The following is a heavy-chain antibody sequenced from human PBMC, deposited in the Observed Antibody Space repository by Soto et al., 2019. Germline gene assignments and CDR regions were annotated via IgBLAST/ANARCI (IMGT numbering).Heavy chain of an antibody. V-gene: IGHV4-31*03. CDR3: ARANWPYGSGSIGVYYFDY. Sequence: SETLSLTCTVSGCSISIGGYYWSWIRQHPGKGLEWIGYIYYSGSTYYNPSLKSRVTISVDTSKNQFSLKLSSVTAADTAVYYCARANWPYGSGSIGVYYFDYWGQGTLVTVSS. CDR2: IYYSGST. CDR1: GCSISIGGYY. D-gene: IGHD3-10*01. J-gene: IGHJ4*02.